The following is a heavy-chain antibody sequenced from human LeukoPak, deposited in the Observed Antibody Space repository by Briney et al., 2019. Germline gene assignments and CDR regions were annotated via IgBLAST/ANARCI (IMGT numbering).Heavy chain of an antibody. Sequence: PGGSLRLSCAASGFTFSNAWMSWVRQAPGKGLEWVGRIKSKTDGGTTDYAAPVKGRFTISRDDSKNTLYPQMNSLKTEDTAVYYCTTDFWSGYAYYYYMDVWGKGTTVTVSS. J-gene: IGHJ6*03. V-gene: IGHV3-15*01. CDR2: IKSKTDGGTT. CDR3: TTDFWSGYAYYYYMDV. D-gene: IGHD3-3*01. CDR1: GFTFSNAW.